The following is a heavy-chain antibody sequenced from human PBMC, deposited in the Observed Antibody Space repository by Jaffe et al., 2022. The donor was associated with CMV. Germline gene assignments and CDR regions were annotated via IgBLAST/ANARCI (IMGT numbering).Heavy chain of an antibody. CDR1: GYTFTSYY. V-gene: IGHV1-46*01. CDR2: INPSGGST. D-gene: IGHD4-17*01. Sequence: QVQLVQSGAEVKKPGASVKVSCKASGYTFTSYYMHWVRQAPGQGLEWMGIINPSGGSTSYAQKFQGRVTMTRDTSTSTVYMELSSLRSEDTAVYYCARGGVTVTTEDNYYYGMDVWGQGTTVTVSS. J-gene: IGHJ6*02. CDR3: ARGGVTVTTEDNYYYGMDV.